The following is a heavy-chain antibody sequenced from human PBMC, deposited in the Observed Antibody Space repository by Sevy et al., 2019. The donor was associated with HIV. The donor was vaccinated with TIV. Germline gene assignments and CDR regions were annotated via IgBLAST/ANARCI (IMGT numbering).Heavy chain of an antibody. CDR2: INQDGSTQ. CDR3: ARAIAAAAGF. CDR1: GFTLNAYW. D-gene: IGHD6-13*01. V-gene: IGHV3-7*01. Sequence: GGSLRLSCAASGFTLNAYWMHWLRQAPGKGLEWLANINQDGSTQYYAASVKGRFTISRDNAKNLVYLQMNTMRPEDTGLYYCARAIAAAAGFWGQGTLVTVSS. J-gene: IGHJ4*02.